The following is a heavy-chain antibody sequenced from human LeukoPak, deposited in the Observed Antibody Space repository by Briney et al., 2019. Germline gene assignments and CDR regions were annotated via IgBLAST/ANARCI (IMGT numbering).Heavy chain of an antibody. CDR2: ISGSGGNT. V-gene: IGHV3-23*01. J-gene: IGHJ6*02. CDR1: GFTFSSYA. Sequence: SGGSLTLSCAASGFTFSSYAMSCVRQAPGRGLEWVSSISGSGGNTYYAESVKGRFTISRDNSKNTLYLQMNSLRAEDTAVYYCAKEDDSGTYGTMDVWGQGTTVTVSS. D-gene: IGHD3-10*01. CDR3: AKEDDSGTYGTMDV.